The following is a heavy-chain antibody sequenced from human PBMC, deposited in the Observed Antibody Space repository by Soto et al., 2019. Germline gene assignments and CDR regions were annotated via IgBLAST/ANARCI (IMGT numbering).Heavy chain of an antibody. V-gene: IGHV3-23*01. CDR1: GFTFSSYA. Sequence: EVQLLESGGGLVQPGGSLRLSCAASGFTFSSYAMSWVRQAPGKGLEWVSAISGSGGSTYYADSVRGRFTISRDNSKNTLYLQMNSLRAEDTAVYYCAKDESLWVGDNYYYYYIDVWGKGTTVTVSS. J-gene: IGHJ6*03. CDR3: AKDESLWVGDNYYYYYIDV. CDR2: ISGSGGST. D-gene: IGHD3-10*01.